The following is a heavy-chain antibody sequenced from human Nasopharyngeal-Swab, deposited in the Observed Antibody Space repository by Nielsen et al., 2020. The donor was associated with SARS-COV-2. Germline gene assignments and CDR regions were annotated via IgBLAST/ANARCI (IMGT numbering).Heavy chain of an antibody. CDR3: AKGIGGSMVRGVYYFDY. J-gene: IGHJ4*02. CDR2: ISGSGGST. D-gene: IGHD3-10*01. Sequence: GGSLRLSSAASGFTFSSYAMSWVRQAPGKGLEWVSAISGSGGSTYYADSVKGRFTISRDNSKNTLYLQMNSLRAEDTAVYYCAKGIGGSMVRGVYYFDYWGQGTLVTVSS. CDR1: GFTFSSYA. V-gene: IGHV3-23*01.